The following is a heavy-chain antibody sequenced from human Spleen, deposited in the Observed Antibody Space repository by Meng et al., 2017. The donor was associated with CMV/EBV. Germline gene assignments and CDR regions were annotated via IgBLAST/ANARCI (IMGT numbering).Heavy chain of an antibody. CDR1: GFTFSSYD. V-gene: IGHV3-13*01. Sequence: GESLKISCAASGFTFSSYDMHWVRQATGKGLEWVSAIGTAGDTYYPGSVKGRFTISRDNSKNTLYLQMNSLRAEDTAVYYCARYCSSTSCYTDYYGMDVWGQGTTVTVSS. J-gene: IGHJ6*02. CDR3: ARYCSSTSCYTDYYGMDV. CDR2: IGTAGDT. D-gene: IGHD2-2*02.